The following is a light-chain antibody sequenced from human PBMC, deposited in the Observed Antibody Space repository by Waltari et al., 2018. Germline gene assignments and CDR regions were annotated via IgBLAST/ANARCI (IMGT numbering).Light chain of an antibody. V-gene: IGKV3-15*01. Sequence: VLLTQSPASLSVSPGDTVILSCRASQSVRTNLVWYQQKAGQAPRTLIYGASTRAPGIAGRFSGSGSGTEFTLTISSLQSEDFAVYFCQQYNNWPPTFGPGTKVDIK. CDR2: GAS. CDR1: QSVRTN. J-gene: IGKJ3*01. CDR3: QQYNNWPPT.